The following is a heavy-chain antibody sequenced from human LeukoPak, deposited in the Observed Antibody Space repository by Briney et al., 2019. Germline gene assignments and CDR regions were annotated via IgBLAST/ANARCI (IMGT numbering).Heavy chain of an antibody. Sequence: GGSLRLSCTASGFTFSSYGMHWVRQAPGKGPEWVAVIWYDGSNKYYADSVKGRSTISRDNSKNTVSLQMNSLRAEDTAVYYCAREGGMVAAIDAFDIWGQGTMVTVSS. V-gene: IGHV3-33*01. CDR2: IWYDGSNK. CDR1: GFTFSSYG. CDR3: AREGGMVAAIDAFDI. J-gene: IGHJ3*02. D-gene: IGHD2-15*01.